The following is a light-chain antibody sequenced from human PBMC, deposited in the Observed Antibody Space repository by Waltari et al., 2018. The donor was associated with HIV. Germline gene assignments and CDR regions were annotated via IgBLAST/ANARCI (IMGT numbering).Light chain of an antibody. CDR2: EVS. J-gene: IGLJ2*01. CDR3: SSYTSSSTVV. CDR1: RSDVGGYNY. Sequence: QSALTQPASVSGSPGQSITISCTGTRSDVGGYNYVSWYQQHPGKAPKLPIYEVSNRPSGVSNRFSGSKSGNTASLTISGLQAEDEADYYCSSYTSSSTVVFGGGTKLTVL. V-gene: IGLV2-14*01.